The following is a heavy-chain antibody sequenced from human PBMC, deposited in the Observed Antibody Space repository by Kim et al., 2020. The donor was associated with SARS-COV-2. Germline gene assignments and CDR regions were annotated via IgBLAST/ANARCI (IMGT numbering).Heavy chain of an antibody. J-gene: IGHJ6*02. V-gene: IGHV3-33*05. CDR2: ISYDGSNK. CDR1: GFTFSSYG. Sequence: GGSLRLSCAASGFTFSSYGMHWVRQAPGKGLEWVAVISYDGSNKYYADSVKGRFTISRDNSKNTLYLQMNSLRAEDTAVYYCARASGYSSSWLPDYYYYYGMDVWGQGTTVTVSS. CDR3: ARASGYSSSWLPDYYYYYGMDV. D-gene: IGHD6-13*01.